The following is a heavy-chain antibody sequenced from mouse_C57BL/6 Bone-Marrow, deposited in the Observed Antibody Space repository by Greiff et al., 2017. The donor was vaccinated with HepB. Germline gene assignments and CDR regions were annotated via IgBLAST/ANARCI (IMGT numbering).Heavy chain of an antibody. CDR2: ISDGGSYT. J-gene: IGHJ3*01. D-gene: IGHD1-1*01. CDR1: GFTFSSYA. CDR3: ARDTPYEAY. Sequence: EVHLVESGGGLVKPGGSLKLSCAASGFTFSSYAMSWVRQTPEKRLEWVATISDGGSYTYYPDNVKGRFTISRDNAKNNLYLQMSHLKSEDTAMYYCARDTPYEAYWGQGTLVTVSA. V-gene: IGHV5-4*01.